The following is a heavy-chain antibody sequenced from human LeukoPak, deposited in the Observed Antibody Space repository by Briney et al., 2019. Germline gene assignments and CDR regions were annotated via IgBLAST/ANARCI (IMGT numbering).Heavy chain of an antibody. J-gene: IGHJ3*02. V-gene: IGHV3-7*01. D-gene: IGHD5-24*01. CDR3: TRGRDGYNWGFDI. CDR1: GFIFSNYW. CDR2: TKQSGSEK. Sequence: GGSLRLSCAASGFIFSNYWMSWVRQAPGKGLEWVANTKQSGSEKYYVDSVKGRFTISRDNAKNSLYLQMNSLRAEDTAVYFCTRGRDGYNWGFDIWGQGTMVTVSS.